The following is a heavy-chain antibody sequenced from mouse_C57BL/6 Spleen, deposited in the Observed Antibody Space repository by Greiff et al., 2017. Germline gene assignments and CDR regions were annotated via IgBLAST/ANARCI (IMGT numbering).Heavy chain of an antibody. J-gene: IGHJ3*01. CDR2: IDPSASYT. V-gene: IGHV1-50*01. Sequence: QVQLQQPGAELVKPGASVKLSCKASGYTFTSYWMQWVKQRPGQGLEWIGEIDPSASYTNYNQKFKGKATLTVDTSSSTAYMQLSSLTSEDSAVYYCASIYYDYDGGAWFAYWGQGTLVTVSA. CDR3: ASIYYDYDGGAWFAY. D-gene: IGHD2-4*01. CDR1: GYTFTSYW.